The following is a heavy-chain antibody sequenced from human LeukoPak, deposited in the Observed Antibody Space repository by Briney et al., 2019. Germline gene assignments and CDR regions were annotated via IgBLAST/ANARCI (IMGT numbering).Heavy chain of an antibody. CDR2: ISGSGGST. V-gene: IGHV3-23*01. D-gene: IGHD6-25*01. CDR1: GFTFSSYG. Sequence: PGGTLRLSCAASGFTFSSYGMSWVRQAPGKGLEWVSAISGSGGSTYYADSVKGRFTISRDNSKNTLYLQMNSLRAEDTAVYYCAKTRTPRLHYYFDYWGQGTLVTVSS. CDR3: AKTRTPRLHYYFDY. J-gene: IGHJ4*02.